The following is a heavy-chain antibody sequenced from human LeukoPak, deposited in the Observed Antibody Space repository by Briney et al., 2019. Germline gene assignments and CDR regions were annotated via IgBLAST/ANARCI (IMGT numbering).Heavy chain of an antibody. CDR3: ARNLDRMVRTLGY. CDR1: EYSFTSYW. J-gene: IGHJ4*02. CDR2: IYPGDSDT. D-gene: IGHD3-10*01. Sequence: GESLKISCKGSEYSFTSYWIGWVRQMPGKGLEWMGIIYPGDSDTRYSPSFQGQVTISADKSISTAYLQWSSLKASDTAMYYCARNLDRMVRTLGYWGQGTLVTVSS. V-gene: IGHV5-51*01.